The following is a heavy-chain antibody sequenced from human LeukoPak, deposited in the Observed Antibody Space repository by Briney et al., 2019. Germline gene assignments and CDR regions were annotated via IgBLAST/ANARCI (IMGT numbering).Heavy chain of an antibody. Sequence: SLRLSCAASGFTFDDYAMHWVRQAPGKGLEWVSGISWNSGSIGYADPVKGRFTISRDNAKNSLYLQMSSLRAEDTALYYCAKDLSSGWYGDAFDIWGRGTMVTVSS. D-gene: IGHD6-19*01. CDR3: AKDLSSGWYGDAFDI. CDR2: ISWNSGSI. J-gene: IGHJ3*02. V-gene: IGHV3-9*01. CDR1: GFTFDDYA.